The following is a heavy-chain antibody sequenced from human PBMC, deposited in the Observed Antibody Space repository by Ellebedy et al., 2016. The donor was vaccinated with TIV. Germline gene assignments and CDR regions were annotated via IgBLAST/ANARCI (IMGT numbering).Heavy chain of an antibody. V-gene: IGHV1-18*01. CDR3: ARDRGSGSYSPNWFDP. J-gene: IGHJ5*02. CDR1: GYTFASYN. CDR2: INTSNGNT. D-gene: IGHD3-10*01. Sequence: AASVKVSCKASGYTFASYNINWVRQAPGQGLEWMGWINTSNGNTIYAQRVQGRITMTTETSTSTVYMELRSLRSDDTAVYYCARDRGSGSYSPNWFDPWGQGTLVTVSS.